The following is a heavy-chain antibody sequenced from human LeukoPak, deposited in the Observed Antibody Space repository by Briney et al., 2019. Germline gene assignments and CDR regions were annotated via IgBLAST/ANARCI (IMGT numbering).Heavy chain of an antibody. J-gene: IGHJ4*02. CDR3: VRDFRSADY. CDR2: INTDGTVT. Sequence: GGSLRLSCAASGFTFSNYWMHWVRQAPGKGLVWVSRINTDGTVTNYADSVKARFIISRDNARNTVYLQMNSLRVEDTAVYYCVRDFRSADYWGQGTLVTVSS. CDR1: GFTFSNYW. V-gene: IGHV3-74*01.